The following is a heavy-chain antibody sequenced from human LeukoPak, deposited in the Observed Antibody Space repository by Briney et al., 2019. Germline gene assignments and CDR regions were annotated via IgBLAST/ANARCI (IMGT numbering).Heavy chain of an antibody. J-gene: IGHJ6*03. D-gene: IGHD3-22*01. CDR3: ARVTTLPQTYYYYYYYMDV. Sequence: KPSETLSLTCTVSGGSISSYYWSWIRQPPGKGLEWIGYIYYSGSTNYNPSLKSRVTISVDTSKNQFSLKLSSVTAADTAVYYCARVTTLPQTYYYYYYYMDVWGKGTTVTVSS. V-gene: IGHV4-59*01. CDR1: GGSISSYY. CDR2: IYYSGST.